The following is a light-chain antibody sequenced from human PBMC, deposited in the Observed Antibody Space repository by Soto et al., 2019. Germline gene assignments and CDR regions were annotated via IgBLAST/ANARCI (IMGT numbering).Light chain of an antibody. CDR1: SSDVGGSNF. V-gene: IGLV2-14*03. CDR3: VSYTSSTTYV. Sequence: QSVLTQPASVSDSPGQSITISCTVTSSDVGGSNFVSWYQQHPGKPPKLIIYDVANRPSGVSNRFSGSKSGSTASLIISRLQTEDEADYYCVSYTSSTTYVFGTGTKV. CDR2: DVA. J-gene: IGLJ1*01.